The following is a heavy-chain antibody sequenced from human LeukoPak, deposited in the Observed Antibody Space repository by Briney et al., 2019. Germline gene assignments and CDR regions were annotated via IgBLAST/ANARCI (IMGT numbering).Heavy chain of an antibody. J-gene: IGHJ4*02. CDR1: GCIVSSNY. V-gene: IGHV3-53*01. Sequence: GGSLRLSCAASGCIVSSNYMNWVRQAPGKGLEWVSVLYSDGTTYYTDSVKGRFTISRDNSKNTLYLQMNSLRAGDTAVYYCARGGGYYGIDYWGQGTLVTVSS. CDR3: ARGGGYYGIDY. D-gene: IGHD3-22*01. CDR2: LYSDGTT.